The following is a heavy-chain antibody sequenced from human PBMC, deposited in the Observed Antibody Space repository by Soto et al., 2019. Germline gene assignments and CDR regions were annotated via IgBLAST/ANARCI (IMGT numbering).Heavy chain of an antibody. CDR3: ARVDYDSSGYYYDAFDI. J-gene: IGHJ3*02. D-gene: IGHD3-22*01. CDR1: GGSISSGNFY. Sequence: SETLSLTCTVSGGSISSGNFYWSWIRQPPGKGLEWIGFISYGGSTYYSASLKRRFTISVDTSKNQFSLKLSSVTAADLSVYYCARVDYDSSGYYYDAFDIWGQGTMGT. CDR2: ISYGGST. V-gene: IGHV4-30-4*01.